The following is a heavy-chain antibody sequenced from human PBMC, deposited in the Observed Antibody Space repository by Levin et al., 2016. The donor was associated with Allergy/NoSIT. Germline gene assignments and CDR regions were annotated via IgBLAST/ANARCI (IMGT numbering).Heavy chain of an antibody. J-gene: IGHJ3*02. CDR3: ARGVAGTDAFDI. D-gene: IGHD6-19*01. V-gene: IGHV4-39*01. Sequence: SETLSLTCAVSGGSINSNNHYWGWIRQPPGEGLEWIGSIYFTGRTYYKPSLMSRVTVSEDTSKNQFSLTVNSVTAADTAVYYCARGVAGTDAFDIWGQGTMVTVSS. CDR2: IYFTGRT. CDR1: GGSINSNNHY.